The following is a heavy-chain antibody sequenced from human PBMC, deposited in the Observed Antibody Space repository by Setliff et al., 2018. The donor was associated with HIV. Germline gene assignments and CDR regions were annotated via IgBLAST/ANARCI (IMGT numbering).Heavy chain of an antibody. CDR2: IIPMFGTA. CDR3: ARDAGYIGTSWNY. J-gene: IGHJ4*02. V-gene: IGHV1-69*13. Sequence: GASVKVSCKASGYTFTSYAMHWVRQAPGQRLEWMGGIIPMFGTANYAQKFQGRVTITADESTSTVYMDLSSLRSEDTAMYYCARDAGYIGTSWNYWGQGTLVTVSS. CDR1: GYTFTSYA. D-gene: IGHD5-12*01.